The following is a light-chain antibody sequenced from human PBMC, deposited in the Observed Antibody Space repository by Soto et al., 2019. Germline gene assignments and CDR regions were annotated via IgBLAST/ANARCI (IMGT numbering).Light chain of an antibody. J-gene: IGKJ4*01. CDR1: QSVSSN. CDR2: DTS. V-gene: IGKV3-11*01. CDR3: QQRRNWPT. Sequence: EILMTHSPATLAVSPGEIATLSCRASQSVSSNLAWYQQKPGQAPRLLIYDTSNRATDIPARFSGSGSGTDFTLTISSLEPEDSAVYYCQQRRNWPTCGGGTKG.